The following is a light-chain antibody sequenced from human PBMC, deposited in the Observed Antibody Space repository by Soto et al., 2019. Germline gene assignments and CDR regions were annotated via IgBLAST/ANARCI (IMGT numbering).Light chain of an antibody. V-gene: IGLV1-51*01. Sequence: QSVLTQPPSVSAAPGQKVTISCSGSSSNIGNNYVSWYQQLPGTAPKLLIYDNIKRPSGIPDRFSGSKSGTSATLDITGLQTGDEADYYCGTWDSSLSGGVFGGGTKVTVL. CDR1: SSNIGNNY. CDR2: DNI. CDR3: GTWDSSLSGGV. J-gene: IGLJ2*01.